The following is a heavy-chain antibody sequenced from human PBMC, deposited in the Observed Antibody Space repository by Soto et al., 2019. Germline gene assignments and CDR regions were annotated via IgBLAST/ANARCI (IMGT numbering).Heavy chain of an antibody. CDR2: ISYDGSNK. CDR3: AKDLITVTTYYYGMDV. Sequence: QVQLVESGGGVVQPGRSLRLSCAASGFTFSSYGMHWVRQAPGKGLEWVAVISYDGSNKYYADSVKGRFTICRDNSKNTLYLQMNSLRAEDTAVYYCAKDLITVTTYYYGMDVWGQGTTVTVSS. D-gene: IGHD4-17*01. V-gene: IGHV3-30*18. J-gene: IGHJ6*02. CDR1: GFTFSSYG.